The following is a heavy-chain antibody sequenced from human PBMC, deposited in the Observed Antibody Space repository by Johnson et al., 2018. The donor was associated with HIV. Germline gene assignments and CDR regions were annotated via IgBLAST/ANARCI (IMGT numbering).Heavy chain of an antibody. D-gene: IGHD1/OR15-1a*01. J-gene: IGHJ3*02. CDR2: IWYDGRNK. V-gene: IGHV3-33*01. Sequence: VQLVESGGGVVQPGRSLRLSCAASGFTFSNYGMHWVRQAPGRGLEWVALIWYDGRNKYYEDSVKGRFTISRDNSNLYLEMNSLGADDTALYYCARGGLGFQNIHDPFDIWGQGTMVTVSS. CDR1: GFTFSNYG. CDR3: ARGGLGFQNIHDPFDI.